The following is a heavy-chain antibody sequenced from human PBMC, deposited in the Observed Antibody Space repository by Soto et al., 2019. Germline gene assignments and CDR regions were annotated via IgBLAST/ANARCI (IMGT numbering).Heavy chain of an antibody. V-gene: IGHV1-18*01. CDR2: IATYNSNR. CDR1: GDTFTNFG. CDR3: ARVLRGVVNWFDP. Sequence: HLVQSGPEVKKPGASVTVSCKTSGDTFTNFGLSWVRQAPGQGLEWMGWIATYNSNRNYTQKFQGRLTLTTDTSTSTAYMELKSLGYDDTAVYYCARVLRGVVNWFDPWGQGTLVTVSS. D-gene: IGHD3-10*01. J-gene: IGHJ5*02.